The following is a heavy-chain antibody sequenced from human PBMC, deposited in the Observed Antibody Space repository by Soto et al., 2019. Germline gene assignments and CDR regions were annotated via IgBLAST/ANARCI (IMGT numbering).Heavy chain of an antibody. J-gene: IGHJ6*04. D-gene: IGHD3-10*01. CDR1: GYSFTSYW. CDR2: IYPGDSDT. CDR3: ASHYGSGVYGMDV. V-gene: IGHV5-51*01. Sequence: KISCKGSGYSFTSYWIGWVRQMPGKGLEWMGIIYPGDSDTRYSPPFQGQVTISADKSISTAYLQWSSLKASDTAMYYCASHYGSGVYGMDVWGKGTTVTVSS.